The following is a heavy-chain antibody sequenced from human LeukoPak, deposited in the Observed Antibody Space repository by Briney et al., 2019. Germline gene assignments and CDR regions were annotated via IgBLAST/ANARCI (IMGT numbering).Heavy chain of an antibody. CDR2: INPNSGGT. V-gene: IGHV1-2*02. CDR3: ARDGWFGEYWFDP. Sequence: GASVKVSCKASGYTFTGYYMHWVRQAPGQGLEWMGWINPNSGGTNYAQKFQGRVTMTRDTSISTAYMELSRLRSDDTAVYYCARDGWFGEYWFDPWGQGTLVTVSS. CDR1: GYTFTGYY. J-gene: IGHJ5*02. D-gene: IGHD3-10*01.